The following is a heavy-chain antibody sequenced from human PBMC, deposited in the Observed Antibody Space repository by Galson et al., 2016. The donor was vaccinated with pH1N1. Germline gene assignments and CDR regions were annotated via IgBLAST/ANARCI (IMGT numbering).Heavy chain of an antibody. CDR3: ANSLKY. Sequence: SETLSLTCSVSGGSISSSSYSWAWFRQPPGKGLEWIGSIYSSGSTYYNPPLKSRVTISMDTSKNQFFLKLSSVAAADTAVYYCANSLKYWGQGTVVTVSS. J-gene: IGHJ4*02. CDR2: IYSSGST. CDR1: GGSISSSSYS. V-gene: IGHV4-39*07. D-gene: IGHD2-15*01.